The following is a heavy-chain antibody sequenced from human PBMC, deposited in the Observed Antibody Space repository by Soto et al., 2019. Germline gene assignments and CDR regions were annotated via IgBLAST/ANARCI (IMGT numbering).Heavy chain of an antibody. Sequence: GASVKVSCKASGYTFTGYYMHWVRQAPGQGLEWMGWINPNSGGTNYAQKFQGWVTMTRDTSISTAYMELSRLRSDDTAVYYCARHGGPPPVYAFDIWGQGTMVTVPS. D-gene: IGHD2-15*01. CDR2: INPNSGGT. J-gene: IGHJ3*02. CDR1: GYTFTGYY. V-gene: IGHV1-2*04. CDR3: ARHGGPPPVYAFDI.